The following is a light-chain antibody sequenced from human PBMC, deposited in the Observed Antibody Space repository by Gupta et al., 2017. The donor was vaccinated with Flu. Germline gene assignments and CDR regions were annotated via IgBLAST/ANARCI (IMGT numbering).Light chain of an antibody. CDR2: AAS. CDR3: QQSDGTPCT. J-gene: IGKJ2*02. V-gene: IGKV1-39*01. Sequence: PSSLSASVGDRVTITCRASQSISSYLNWYQQKPGKVPKVLIYAASSLQSGVPSRFSGSGSGTDFTLTISMLQPEDFATYYCQQSDGTPCTFGQGTKLEIK. CDR1: QSISSY.